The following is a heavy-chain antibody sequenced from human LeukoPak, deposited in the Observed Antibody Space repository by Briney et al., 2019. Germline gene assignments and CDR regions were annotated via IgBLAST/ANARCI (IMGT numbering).Heavy chain of an antibody. Sequence: PGGSLRLSCAASGFTFGSYSMSWVRQAPGRGLEWVSSISGSGGSTYYADSVKGRFTISRDNSKNTLYLQMNSLRAEDTAVYYCAKIVRWLRFPFDYWGQGTLVTVSS. CDR2: ISGSGGST. V-gene: IGHV3-23*01. CDR1: GFTFGSYS. J-gene: IGHJ4*02. D-gene: IGHD5-12*01. CDR3: AKIVRWLRFPFDY.